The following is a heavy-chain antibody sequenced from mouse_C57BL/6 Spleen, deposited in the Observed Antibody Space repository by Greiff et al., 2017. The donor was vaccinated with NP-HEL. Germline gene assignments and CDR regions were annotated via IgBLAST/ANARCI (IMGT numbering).Heavy chain of an antibody. CDR2: IDPEDGDT. J-gene: IGHJ3*01. Sequence: EVQLQQSGAELVKPGASVKLSCTASGFNIKDYYMHWVKQRTEQGLEWIGRIDPEDGDTKYVPKFQGKATITADTSSNTAYLQLSSLTSEDTAVYYCARYCGSSLAWFADWGQGALVTVSA. D-gene: IGHD1-1*01. CDR1: GFNIKDYY. CDR3: ARYCGSSLAWFAD. V-gene: IGHV14-2*01.